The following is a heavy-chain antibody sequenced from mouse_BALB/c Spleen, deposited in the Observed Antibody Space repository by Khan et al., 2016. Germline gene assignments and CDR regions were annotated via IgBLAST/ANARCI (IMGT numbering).Heavy chain of an antibody. J-gene: IGHJ3*01. Sequence: QVRLQQSGAELARPGASVKMSCKASGYTFTSYTMHWLKQRPGQGLEWIGYINPSSGYTNYNQKLKDKATLTEDKSSRTAYMHLSSLTSEDAAVYYYARRYGSYGSNVFAYWGHGSLVTVAA. CDR2: INPSSGYT. V-gene: IGHV1-4*01. D-gene: IGHD1-1*01. CDR3: ARRYGSYGSNVFAY. CDR1: GYTFTSYT.